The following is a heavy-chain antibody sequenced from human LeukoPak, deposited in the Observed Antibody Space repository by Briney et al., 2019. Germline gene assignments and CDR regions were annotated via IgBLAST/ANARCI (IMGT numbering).Heavy chain of an antibody. CDR2: IYYSGST. J-gene: IGHJ5*02. CDR3: ARGAPYSSSWYR. V-gene: IGHV4-59*01. CDR1: GGAISSYY. Sequence: SATLSLTCTVSGGAISSYYWSWIRQPPGKRLEWIGYIYYSGSTNYNPSLKSRVTISVDTSKNQFSLKLSSVTAADTAVYYCARGAPYSSSWYRWGQGTLVTVSS. D-gene: IGHD6-13*01.